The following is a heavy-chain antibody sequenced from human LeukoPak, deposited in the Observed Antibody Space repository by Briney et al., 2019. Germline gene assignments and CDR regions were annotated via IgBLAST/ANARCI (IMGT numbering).Heavy chain of an antibody. V-gene: IGHV4-30-2*01. Sequence: SETLSLTCAVSGGSISSGGYSWSWIRQPPGKGLEWIGYIYHSGSTYYNPSLKSRVTISVDRSKNQFSLKLSSVTAADTAVYYCARRDYGDYWGQGTLVTVSS. CDR3: ARRDYGDY. J-gene: IGHJ4*02. CDR2: IYHSGST. CDR1: GGSISSGGYS.